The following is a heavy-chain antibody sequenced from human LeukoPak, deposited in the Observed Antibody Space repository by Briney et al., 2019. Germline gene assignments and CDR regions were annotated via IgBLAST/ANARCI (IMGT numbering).Heavy chain of an antibody. J-gene: IGHJ4*02. V-gene: IGHV1-2*06. CDR1: GYTFTGYY. Sequence: WASVKVSCKASGYTFTGYYMHWVRQAPGQGLEWMGRINPNSGGTNYAQKFQGRVTMTRDTSISTAYMGLSRLRSDDTAVYYCARGGLWWGYPLDYWGQGTLVTVSS. D-gene: IGHD4/OR15-4a*01. CDR3: ARGGLWWGYPLDY. CDR2: INPNSGGT.